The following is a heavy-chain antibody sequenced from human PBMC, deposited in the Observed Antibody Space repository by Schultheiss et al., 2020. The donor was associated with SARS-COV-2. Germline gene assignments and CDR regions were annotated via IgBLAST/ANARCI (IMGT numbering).Heavy chain of an antibody. CDR2: ISSSSSYI. V-gene: IGHV3-21*01. D-gene: IGHD4-11*01. Sequence: GGSLRLSCAASGFTFSSYSMNWVRQAPGKGLEWVSSISSSSSYIYYADSVKGRFTISRDNAKNSLYLQMNSLRAEDTAVYYCARDIDYSNSYGMDVWGQGTTVTVSS. J-gene: IGHJ6*02. CDR3: ARDIDYSNSYGMDV. CDR1: GFTFSSYS.